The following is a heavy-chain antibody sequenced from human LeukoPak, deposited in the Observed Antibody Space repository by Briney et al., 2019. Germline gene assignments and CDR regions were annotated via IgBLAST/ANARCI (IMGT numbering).Heavy chain of an antibody. Sequence: SETLSLTCAVSGYSISSGYYWGWIRQPPGKGLEWIGSMYHSGSTYYNPSLESRVTISVDTSKNQFSLKLSSVTAADTAVYYCARLGSTIFGVVTNWFDPWGQGTLVTVSS. CDR3: ARLGSTIFGVVTNWFDP. V-gene: IGHV4-38-2*01. CDR2: MYHSGST. J-gene: IGHJ5*02. D-gene: IGHD3-3*01. CDR1: GYSISSGYY.